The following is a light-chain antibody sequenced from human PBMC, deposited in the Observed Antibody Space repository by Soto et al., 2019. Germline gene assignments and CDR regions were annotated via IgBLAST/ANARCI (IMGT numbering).Light chain of an antibody. CDR2: SNN. J-gene: IGLJ1*01. Sequence: QSALTQPSSASGTPGQRVTISCSGSSSNIGSYTVNWYQQLPGTAPKLLIHSNNQRPSGVPDRFSGSKSGTSASLAISGLQSEDEGDYYCATWDDSLNGYVFGTGTQLTVL. CDR1: SSNIGSYT. CDR3: ATWDDSLNGYV. V-gene: IGLV1-44*01.